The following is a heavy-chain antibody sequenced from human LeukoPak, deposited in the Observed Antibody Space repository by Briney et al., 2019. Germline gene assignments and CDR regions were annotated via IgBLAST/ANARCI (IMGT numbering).Heavy chain of an antibody. CDR2: ISGSGDNT. V-gene: IGHV3-23*01. CDR1: GFTFSSYA. Sequence: GGSLRHSCAASGFTFSSYAMSWVRQAPGKGLEWVSGISGSGDNTYYADSVKGRFTISRDNSKNTLYVQVNSLGTEDTAAYYCAKGSYYDSSGSFYFDYWGQGTLVTVSS. CDR3: AKGSYYDSSGSFYFDY. J-gene: IGHJ4*02. D-gene: IGHD3-22*01.